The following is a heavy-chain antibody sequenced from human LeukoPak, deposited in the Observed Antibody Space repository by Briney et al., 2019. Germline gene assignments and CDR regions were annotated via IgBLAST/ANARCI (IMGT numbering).Heavy chain of an antibody. D-gene: IGHD6-19*01. CDR2: MNPNSGGT. V-gene: IGHV1-2*02. Sequence: AAVKVSCKASGYTFTAYSIHWVRQAPGQGLAWMGWMNPNSGGTNYAQKFKGRVTMTRDSSSSTAYMQLSRLTSDDTAVYYCARVALAGYHYYYMDVWGKGTTVTVSS. CDR3: ARVALAGYHYYYMDV. J-gene: IGHJ6*03. CDR1: GYTFTAYS.